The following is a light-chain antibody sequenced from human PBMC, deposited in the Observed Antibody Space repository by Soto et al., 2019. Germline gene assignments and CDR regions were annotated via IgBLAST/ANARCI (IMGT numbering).Light chain of an antibody. V-gene: IGKV3-15*01. CDR1: QSVSTD. J-gene: IGKJ1*01. CDR3: QQYFRWPTWT. CDR2: GAS. Sequence: EVLVTQSPATLSVSPGEGVTLSCRASQSVSTDLAWYQQKPGQAPRLIXYGASIRAIGVPDRFSGSGSGTDLTFTISSLQSEDSAIYYGQQYFRWPTWTFGQGTKVDIK.